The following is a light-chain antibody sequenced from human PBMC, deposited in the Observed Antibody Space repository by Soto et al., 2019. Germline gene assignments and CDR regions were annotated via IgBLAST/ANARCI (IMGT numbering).Light chain of an antibody. V-gene: IGKV3D-15*01. CDR3: QQYNNWPPVT. Sequence: EIVMTQSPGTLSLSPGERATLSCRASQSVSNNYLAWCQQKPGQAARLLIYGASSRAPGIPDRFSGSGSGTEFTLTISSLQSEDFAVYYCQQYNNWPPVTFGQGTKVDIK. J-gene: IGKJ1*01. CDR1: QSVSNN. CDR2: GAS.